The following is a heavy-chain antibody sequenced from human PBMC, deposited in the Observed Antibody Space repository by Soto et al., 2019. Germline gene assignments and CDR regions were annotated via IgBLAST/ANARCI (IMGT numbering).Heavy chain of an antibody. CDR3: ARVSAMVTHYFDY. J-gene: IGHJ4*02. Sequence: SETLSLTSTVSGGSIPSYYWSWIRQPPGKGLEWIGYIYYSGITDYNPSLKSRVTISVDTSKSQFSLKLSSVTAADTAVYYCARVSAMVTHYFDYWGQGTQVTVS. V-gene: IGHV4-59*01. D-gene: IGHD5-18*01. CDR1: GGSIPSYY. CDR2: IYYSGIT.